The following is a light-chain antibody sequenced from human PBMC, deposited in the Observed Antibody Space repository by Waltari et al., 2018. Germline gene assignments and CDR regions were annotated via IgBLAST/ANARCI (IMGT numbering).Light chain of an antibody. J-gene: IGKJ1*01. CDR2: DAS. CDR3: QQRSSWPRT. CDR1: KSVSSH. Sequence: EIVLTQSPATLSLSPGERATLSCRASKSVSSHLPWYQQKPGQAPRLLIYDASNRATGIPARFSGSGSGTDFTLTISSLEAEDFAVYYCQQRSSWPRTFGLGTKVEVK. V-gene: IGKV3-11*01.